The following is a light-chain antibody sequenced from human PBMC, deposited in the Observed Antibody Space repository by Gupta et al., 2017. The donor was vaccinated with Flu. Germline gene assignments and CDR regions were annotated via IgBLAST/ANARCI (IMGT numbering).Light chain of an antibody. CDR3: QKRSNWPPFT. V-gene: IGKV3-11*01. CDR2: DAS. Sequence: EIVLTQSPATLSLSPGERATLSCRASQSISSYLAWYQQKPGQAPRLLIYDASNRDTGTPARFSGSEFGKDFTLTISSREPEDFAVYYCQKRSNWPPFTFGQGTKLDI. J-gene: IGKJ3*01. CDR1: QSISSY.